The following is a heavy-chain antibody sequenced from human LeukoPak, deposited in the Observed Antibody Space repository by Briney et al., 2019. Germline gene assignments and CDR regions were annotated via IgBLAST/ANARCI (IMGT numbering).Heavy chain of an antibody. D-gene: IGHD3-10*01. CDR3: VRDRGWYHFDL. CDR1: GFTFSSYG. J-gene: IGHJ4*02. V-gene: IGHV3-30*03. CDR2: ISYDGSNK. Sequence: GGSLRLSCAASGFTFSSYGMHWVRQAPGKGLEWVAVISYDGSNKYYADSVKGRFTISRDNTKNSLFLQLNSLTAEDTAVYYCVRDRGWYHFDLWGQGTLVTVSS.